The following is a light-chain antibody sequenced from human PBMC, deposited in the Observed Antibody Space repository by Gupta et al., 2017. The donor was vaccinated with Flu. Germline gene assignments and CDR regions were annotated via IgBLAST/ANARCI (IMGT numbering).Light chain of an antibody. Sequence: EIVMTQSPATLSVSPGERATLSCRASQSVSSNLAWYQQKPGQAPRLLIYGASTRDTGIPARFSGSGSGTEFTLTISSRQSEDFAVYYCQQDNNWPALTFGGGTKVEIK. J-gene: IGKJ4*01. CDR3: QQDNNWPALT. CDR2: GAS. V-gene: IGKV3-15*01. CDR1: QSVSSN.